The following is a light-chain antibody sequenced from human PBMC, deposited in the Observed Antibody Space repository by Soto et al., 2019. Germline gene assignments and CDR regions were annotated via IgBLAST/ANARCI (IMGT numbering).Light chain of an antibody. CDR1: QSVRTY. J-gene: IGKJ5*01. Sequence: EIVLTQSPATLSLSPGERATLSCRASQSVRTYLVWYQQKPGQAPRLLIYDTSTRATGVPARFSGSGSGTDFTLTISSLEPEDFAVYYCQQRSNWPSITFGQGTRLEIK. CDR2: DTS. V-gene: IGKV3-11*01. CDR3: QQRSNWPSIT.